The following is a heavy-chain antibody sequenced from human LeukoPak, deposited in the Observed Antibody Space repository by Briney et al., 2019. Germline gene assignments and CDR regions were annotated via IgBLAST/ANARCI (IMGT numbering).Heavy chain of an antibody. V-gene: IGHV3-23*01. D-gene: IGHD1-1*01. CDR1: GFTFSNFA. CDR3: ARGSTGTTRSWFDP. J-gene: IGHJ5*02. CDR2: LGGSGGST. Sequence: PGGSLRLSCAASGFTFSNFAMSWVRQAPGKGLEWVSGLGGSGGSTYYADSVKGRFTISRDNSKNTVFLQMNSLRAEDTAVYYCARGSTGTTRSWFDPWGQGTLVTVSS.